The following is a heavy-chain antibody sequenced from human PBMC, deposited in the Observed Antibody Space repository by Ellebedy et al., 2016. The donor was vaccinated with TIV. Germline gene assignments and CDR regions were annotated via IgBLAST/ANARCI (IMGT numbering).Heavy chain of an antibody. Sequence: PGGSLRLSCAASGFTFSDYYMSWLRQAPGRGLEGFSYISSSSSYTNYADSVKGRFTISRDNAKNSLYLQMNSLRAEDTAVYYCARGRRYDSSGYYYNYWGQGTLVTVSS. CDR3: ARGRRYDSSGYYYNY. CDR2: ISSSSSYT. V-gene: IGHV3-11*06. D-gene: IGHD3-22*01. J-gene: IGHJ4*02. CDR1: GFTFSDYY.